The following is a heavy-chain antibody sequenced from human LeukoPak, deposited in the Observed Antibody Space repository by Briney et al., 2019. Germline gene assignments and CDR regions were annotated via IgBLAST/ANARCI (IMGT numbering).Heavy chain of an antibody. CDR2: IYYSGST. CDR3: ARHYGDYGWYFDL. V-gene: IGHV4-59*01. J-gene: IGHJ2*01. D-gene: IGHD4-17*01. CDR1: GGSISSYY. Sequence: PSETLSLTCTVSGGSISSYYWSWIRQPPGEGLEWIGYIYYSGSTNYNPSLKSRVTISVYTSKNQFSLKLSSVTAADTAVYYCARHYGDYGWYFDLWGRGTLVTVSS.